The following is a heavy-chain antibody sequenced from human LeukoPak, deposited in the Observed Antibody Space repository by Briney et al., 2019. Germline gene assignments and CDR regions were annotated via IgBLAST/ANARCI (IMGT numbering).Heavy chain of an antibody. V-gene: IGHV3-7*03. D-gene: IGHD5-12*01. CDR2: IKEDGSET. Sequence: GGSLRLSCTGSGFTFSSHWMSWVRQAPGRGLEWVANIKEDGSETYYLDSVKGRFTISRDNSKNTLYLQMNSLRAEDTAVYYCAKNRRREDIVATIRYDAFDIWGQGTMVTVSS. J-gene: IGHJ3*02. CDR1: GFTFSSHW. CDR3: AKNRRREDIVATIRYDAFDI.